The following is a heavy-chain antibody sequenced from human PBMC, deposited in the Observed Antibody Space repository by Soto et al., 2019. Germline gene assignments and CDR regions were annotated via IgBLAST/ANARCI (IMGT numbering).Heavy chain of an antibody. Sequence: QVQLVQSGAEVKKPGSSVKVSCKASGGTFSTYTIIWVRQAPGQGLEWMGRIIPMLNITNTAQSFQDRVTIIADKSTRTAYLELSTLRSDDTAMHFCTLGSWSAETFDIWGRGTMVTVSS. CDR2: IIPMLNIT. CDR3: TLGSWSAETFDI. V-gene: IGHV1-69*02. D-gene: IGHD6-13*01. CDR1: GGTFSTYT. J-gene: IGHJ3*02.